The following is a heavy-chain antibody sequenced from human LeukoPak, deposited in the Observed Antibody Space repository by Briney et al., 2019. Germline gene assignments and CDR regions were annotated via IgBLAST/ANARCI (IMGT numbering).Heavy chain of an antibody. CDR3: AKDGNWARFEN. CDR1: GFAFSNYG. D-gene: IGHD7-27*01. Sequence: GGSLRLSCAASGFAFSNYGMNWVRQAPGKVLEWVSGITGSGGTTYYADSVKGRFTISRDNSKNTLYLQMNSPRAEDTAAYYCAKDGNWARFENWGQGTLVTVSS. CDR2: ITGSGGTT. V-gene: IGHV3-23*01. J-gene: IGHJ4*02.